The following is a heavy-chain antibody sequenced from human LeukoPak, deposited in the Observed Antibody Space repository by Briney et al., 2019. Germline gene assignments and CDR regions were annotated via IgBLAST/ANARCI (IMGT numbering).Heavy chain of an antibody. Sequence: GGSLRLSCAASGFTFSSYWMHWVRQAPGKGLVWVSRINTDGSSTSYADSVKGRFTISRDNAKNTLYLQMNSLRAEDTAVYYCARAGDFWSGYHFDYWGQGTLVTVSS. CDR3: ARAGDFWSGYHFDY. J-gene: IGHJ4*02. V-gene: IGHV3-74*01. CDR2: INTDGSST. CDR1: GFTFSSYW. D-gene: IGHD3-3*01.